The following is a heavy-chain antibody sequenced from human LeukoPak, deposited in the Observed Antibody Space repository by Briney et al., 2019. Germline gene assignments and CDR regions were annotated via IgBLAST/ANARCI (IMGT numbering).Heavy chain of an antibody. CDR1: GGSIRGYY. J-gene: IGHJ3*02. D-gene: IGHD1-1*01. CDR3: ARDSSFGPKNDDAFDM. CDR2: IYTTGNT. V-gene: IGHV4-4*07. Sequence: SETLSLTCTVSGGSIRGYYWSWIRQPAGKGLEWIGRIYTTGNTNYSPSLESRVTMSVDTSKNQFSLKLASVTAADTAVYYCARDSSFGPKNDDAFDMWGQGTMVTVSS.